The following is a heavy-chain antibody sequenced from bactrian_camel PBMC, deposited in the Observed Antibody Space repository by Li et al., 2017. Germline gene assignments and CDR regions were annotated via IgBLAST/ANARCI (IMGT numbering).Heavy chain of an antibody. CDR1: RCLAR. CDR3: VAKLRGRNCGTMLFRLSVPGPHELAY. V-gene: IGHV3S53*01. CDR2: VYSGGTRS. Sequence: VQLVESGGGSVQAGESLRLSCAASRCLARMAWFRQAPGREREGVASVYSGGTRSMYADSVQGRFTVSRDNSDNTLYLQMNSLKPEETARYHCVAKLRGRNCGTMLFRLSVPGPHELAYWGQGTQVTVS. J-gene: IGHJ4*01. D-gene: IGHD3*01.